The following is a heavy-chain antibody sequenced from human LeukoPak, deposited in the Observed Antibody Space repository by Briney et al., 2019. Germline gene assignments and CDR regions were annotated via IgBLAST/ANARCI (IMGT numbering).Heavy chain of an antibody. CDR1: GFTVSSNY. CDR2: IYSGGST. CDR3: AKNLYYYDSSGYGGP. V-gene: IGHV3-66*01. Sequence: GGALRLSCAASGFTVSSNYMSWVRQAPGKGLEWVSVIYSGGSTYYADSVKGRFTISRDNSKNTLYLQMNSLRAEDTAVYYCAKNLYYYDSSGYGGPGGQGTLVTVSS. J-gene: IGHJ4*02. D-gene: IGHD3-22*01.